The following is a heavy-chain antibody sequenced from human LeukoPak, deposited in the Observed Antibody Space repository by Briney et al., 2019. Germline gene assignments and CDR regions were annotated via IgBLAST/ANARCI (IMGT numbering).Heavy chain of an antibody. Sequence: GGSLRLSRAASGFTFSSYSLIWVRQAPRKGLEWVSSISSSSNYLFLADSVKGRFTNSRDNAKNSLYLQMNSLRAEDTAVYYCARDPSSGWYLKGWFDPWGQGTLVTISS. V-gene: IGHV3-21*01. D-gene: IGHD6-19*01. CDR1: GFTFSSYS. J-gene: IGHJ5*02. CDR2: ISSSSNYL. CDR3: ARDPSSGWYLKGWFDP.